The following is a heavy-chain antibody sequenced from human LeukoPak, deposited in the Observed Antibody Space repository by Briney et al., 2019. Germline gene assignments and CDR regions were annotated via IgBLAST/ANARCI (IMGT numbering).Heavy chain of an antibody. Sequence: GASVKVSCKASGYTFTGYYMHWVRQAPGQGLEWMGWINPNSGGTNYTQKFQGRVTMTRDTSISTAYMELSRLRSDDTAVYYCALEIVVARGHGAFDIWGQGTMVTVSS. D-gene: IGHD3-22*01. CDR2: INPNSGGT. J-gene: IGHJ3*02. V-gene: IGHV1-2*02. CDR3: ALEIVVARGHGAFDI. CDR1: GYTFTGYY.